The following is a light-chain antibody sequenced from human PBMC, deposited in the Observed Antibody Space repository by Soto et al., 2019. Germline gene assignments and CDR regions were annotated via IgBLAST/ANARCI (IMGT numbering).Light chain of an antibody. CDR1: SSDVVGYNY. CDR3: SSYTSSSTAPYV. Sequence: QSVLTQPASVSGSPGQSITISCTGTSSDVVGYNYVSWYQQHPGKAPKLMIYDVSNRPSGVSNRFSGSKSGNTASLTISGLQAEDEADYYCSSYTSSSTAPYVFGTGTKVPVL. J-gene: IGLJ1*01. CDR2: DVS. V-gene: IGLV2-14*01.